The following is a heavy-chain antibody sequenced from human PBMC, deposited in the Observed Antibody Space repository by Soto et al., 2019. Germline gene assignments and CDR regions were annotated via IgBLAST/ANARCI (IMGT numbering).Heavy chain of an antibody. CDR2: IGHSGTT. D-gene: IGHD6-19*01. CDR1: GGSFSGYH. CDR3: ASGAVGGRTVRGYLEV. Sequence: QVQLQQWGAGLLKPSETLSPTCDVYGGSFSGYHWNLIRQPPGKGLEWSGEIGHSGTTHYNPSLRSXVXFXLDTPQNQFSLKLTSVAAADTAVYYCASGAVGGRTVRGYLEVWGRGTLITVSS. V-gene: IGHV4-34*01. J-gene: IGHJ2*01.